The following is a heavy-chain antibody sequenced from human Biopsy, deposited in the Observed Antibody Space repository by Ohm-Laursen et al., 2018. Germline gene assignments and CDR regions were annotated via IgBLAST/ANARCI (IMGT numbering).Heavy chain of an antibody. CDR1: GGSLNNHY. J-gene: IGHJ4*02. CDR3: ARHDRSGYWGLDY. V-gene: IGHV4-4*08. D-gene: IGHD3-22*01. Sequence: SDTLSPTCSVSGGSLNNHYWSWIRQSPGKGLEWFAYIYSSGRTNYNPSLKSRIIVSVDTSKNQLSLKVTSVTATDTAMYYCARHDRSGYWGLDYWGQGALVTVSA. CDR2: IYSSGRT.